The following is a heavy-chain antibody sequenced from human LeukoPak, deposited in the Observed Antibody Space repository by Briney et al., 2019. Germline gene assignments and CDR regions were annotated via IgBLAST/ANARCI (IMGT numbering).Heavy chain of an antibody. Sequence: SSETLSLTCTVSGGSISSYYWSWIRQPPGKGLEWIGYIYYSGSTNYNPSLKSRVTISVDTSKNQFSLKLSFVTAADTAVYYCARPMVRGAADAFDIWGQGTMVTVSS. CDR1: GGSISSYY. CDR2: IYYSGST. V-gene: IGHV4-59*08. D-gene: IGHD3-10*01. J-gene: IGHJ3*02. CDR3: ARPMVRGAADAFDI.